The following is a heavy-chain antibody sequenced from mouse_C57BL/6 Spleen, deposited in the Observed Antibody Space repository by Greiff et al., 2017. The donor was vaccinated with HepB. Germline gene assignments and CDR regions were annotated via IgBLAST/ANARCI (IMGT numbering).Heavy chain of an antibody. CDR3: ARQGSSGSLFDY. V-gene: IGHV1-52*01. Sequence: VQLQQSGAELVRPGSSVKLSCKASGYTFTSYWMHWVKQRPIQGLEWIGNIDPSDSETHYNQKFKDKATLTVDKSSSTAYMQLSSLTSEDSAVYYCARQGSSGSLFDYWGQGTTLTVSS. CDR1: GYTFTSYW. J-gene: IGHJ2*01. D-gene: IGHD3-2*02. CDR2: IDPSDSET.